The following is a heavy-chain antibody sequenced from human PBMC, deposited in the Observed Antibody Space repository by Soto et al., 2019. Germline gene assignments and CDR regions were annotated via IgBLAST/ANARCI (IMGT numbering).Heavy chain of an antibody. J-gene: IGHJ4*02. CDR3: ARDDYYDSSGYYSTGPIDY. Sequence: GGSLRLSCAASGVTFSSYAMRWVSQAPGKGLEWVAVISYDRSNKYYADSVKGRFTISRDNAKNSLYLQMNSLRAKDTAVYYCARDDYYDSSGYYSTGPIDYWGQGTLVTVSS. V-gene: IGHV3-30-3*01. CDR1: GVTFSSYA. CDR2: ISYDRSNK. D-gene: IGHD3-22*01.